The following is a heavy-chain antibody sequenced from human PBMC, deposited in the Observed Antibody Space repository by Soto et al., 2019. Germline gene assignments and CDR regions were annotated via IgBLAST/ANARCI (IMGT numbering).Heavy chain of an antibody. CDR3: ASCSSGWYGAYCGGDPPGGMDD. CDR1: GGSISSSSYY. CDR2: IDYSGST. J-gene: IGHJ6*02. V-gene: IGHV4-39*01. Sequence: SETLSLTCTVSGGSISSSSYYWGWIRQPPGKGLERVGSIDYSGSTYYNPSLKSRVTISVDTSKNQFSLKLSSVTAADTAVYYCASCSSGWYGAYCGGDPPGGMDDWGQGTTVPVS. D-gene: IGHD2-21*02.